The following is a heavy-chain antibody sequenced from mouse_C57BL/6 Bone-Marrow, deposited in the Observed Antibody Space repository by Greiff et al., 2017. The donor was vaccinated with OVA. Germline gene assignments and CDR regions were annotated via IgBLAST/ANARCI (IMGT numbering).Heavy chain of an antibody. CDR1: GFTFKDDY. D-gene: IGHD1-1*01. J-gene: IGHJ2*01. CDR3: TFYGSSNDLDY. Sequence: VQLQQSGAELVRPGASVKLSCTASGFTFKDDYMHWVKQRPEQGLEWIGGIDPENGDTTSASKFQGKAPLTDDTSSNTAYLQLSSLTSEDTAVYYCTFYGSSNDLDYWGQGTTLTVSS. CDR2: IDPENGDT. V-gene: IGHV14-4*01.